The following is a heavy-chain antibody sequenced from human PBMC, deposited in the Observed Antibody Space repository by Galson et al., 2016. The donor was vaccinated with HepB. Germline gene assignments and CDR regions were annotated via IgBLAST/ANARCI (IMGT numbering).Heavy chain of an antibody. J-gene: IGHJ4*02. D-gene: IGHD6-19*01. Sequence: SLRLSCAASGFTFRNYALSWVRRAPGKGLEWVSHIDGPTPKTHYADSVRGRFSIYRDNSRDTLYLQMDSLTAEDSAIYYCTTWLSHHFDYWGQGTRVTVSS. CDR3: TTWLSHHFDY. CDR1: GFTFRNYA. CDR2: IDGPTPKT. V-gene: IGHV3-23*01.